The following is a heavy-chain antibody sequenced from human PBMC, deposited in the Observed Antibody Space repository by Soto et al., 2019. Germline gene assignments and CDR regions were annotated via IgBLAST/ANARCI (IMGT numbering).Heavy chain of an antibody. CDR3: AKGWGSGTYSVHY. Sequence: PGGSLRLSCAASGFTFSSYAMTWVRQAPGKGLEWVSAISRYGDITYYADSVEGRFSISRDNSKNTLYLQMNSLRAEDSAVYYCAKGWGSGTYSVHYWGQGTLVTVSS. J-gene: IGHJ4*02. V-gene: IGHV3-23*01. D-gene: IGHD3-10*01. CDR2: ISRYGDIT. CDR1: GFTFSSYA.